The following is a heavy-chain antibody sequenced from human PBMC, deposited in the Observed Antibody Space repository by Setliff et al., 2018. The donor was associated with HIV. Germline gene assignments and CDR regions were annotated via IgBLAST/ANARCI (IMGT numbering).Heavy chain of an antibody. V-gene: IGHV1-69*05. CDR2: SIPLLGTV. Sequence: SVKVSCKASGDTFSNSALTWVRQAPGQGLEWMGGSIPLLGTVTYAQRFQGRVTITTDELMTTAYMELTSLRSEDTAVYYCASGSGYCRNGVCYIGVHKNPDKYYFDYWGQGTLVTVSS. CDR1: GDTFSNSA. D-gene: IGHD2-8*01. J-gene: IGHJ4*02. CDR3: ASGSGYCRNGVCYIGVHKNPDKYYFDY.